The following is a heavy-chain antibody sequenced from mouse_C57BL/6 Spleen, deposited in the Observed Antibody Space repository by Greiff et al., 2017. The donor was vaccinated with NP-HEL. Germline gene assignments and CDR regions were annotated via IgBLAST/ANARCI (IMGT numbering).Heavy chain of an antibody. CDR3: AKGGYYGSSYPDY. J-gene: IGHJ2*01. CDR1: GYAFSSSW. V-gene: IGHV1-82*01. CDR2: IYPGDGDT. Sequence: VQLQQSGPELVKPGASVKISCKASGYAFSSSWMNWVKQRPGKGLEWIGRIYPGDGDTNYNGKFKGKATLTADKSSSTAYMQLSSLTSEDSAVYFCAKGGYYGSSYPDYWGQGTTLTVSS. D-gene: IGHD1-1*01.